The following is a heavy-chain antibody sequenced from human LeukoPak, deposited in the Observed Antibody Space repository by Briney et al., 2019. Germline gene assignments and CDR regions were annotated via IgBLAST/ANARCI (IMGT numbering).Heavy chain of an antibody. CDR1: GGSFSGYY. V-gene: IGHV4-34*01. CDR2: IYYSGST. J-gene: IGHJ4*02. Sequence: SETLSLTCAVYGGSFSGYYWSWIRQPPGKGLEWIGSIYYSGSTYYNPSLKSRVTISVDTSKNQFSLKLSSVTAADTAVYYCARHLSALKVSRKPFDYWGQGTLVTVSS. D-gene: IGHD6-19*01. CDR3: ARHLSALKVSRKPFDY.